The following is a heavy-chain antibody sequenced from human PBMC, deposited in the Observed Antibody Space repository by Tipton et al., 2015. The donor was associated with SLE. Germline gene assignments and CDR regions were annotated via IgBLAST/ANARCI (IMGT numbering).Heavy chain of an antibody. CDR1: GGSFSGYY. CDR2: INHSGST. CDR3: ARGLAAAGTGHYYYYYMDV. J-gene: IGHJ6*03. D-gene: IGHD6-13*01. Sequence: TLSLTCAVYGGSFSGYYWSWIRQPPGKGLEWIGEINHSGSTNYNPSLKSRVTISVDTSKNQFSLKLSSVTAADTAVYYCARGLAAAGTGHYYYYYMDVWGKGTTVTVSS. V-gene: IGHV4-34*01.